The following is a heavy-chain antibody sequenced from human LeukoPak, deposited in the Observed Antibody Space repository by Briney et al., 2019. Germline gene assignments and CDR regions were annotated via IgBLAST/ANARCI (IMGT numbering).Heavy chain of an antibody. V-gene: IGHV4-61*01. CDR1: GGSVNSGRFY. CDR3: AREEDSNNWLDFDS. Sequence: PSETLSLTCSVSGGSVNSGRFYWTWIRQPPGKGLEWIGYIYYDWSTNYNPSLKSRVSISVDTSKNQFSLTMSSVTVADTAIYYCAREEDSNNWLDFDSWGRGTLVTVSS. D-gene: IGHD1-1*01. CDR2: IYYDWST. J-gene: IGHJ4*02.